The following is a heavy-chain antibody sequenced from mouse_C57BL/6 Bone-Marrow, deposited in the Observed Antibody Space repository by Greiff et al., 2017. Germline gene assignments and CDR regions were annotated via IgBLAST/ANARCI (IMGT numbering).Heavy chain of an antibody. CDR1: GYTFTSYD. Sequence: VQLKQSGPELVKPGASVKLSCKASGYTFTSYDINWVKQRPGQGLEWIGWIYPRDGSTKYNEKFKGKATLTVDTSSTTTYVQLHSLTSEDAAVYFCSSDYGSSYWYVDVWGTGTTVTVSS. CDR3: SSDYGSSYWYVDV. J-gene: IGHJ1*03. CDR2: IYPRDGST. D-gene: IGHD1-1*01. V-gene: IGHV1-85*01.